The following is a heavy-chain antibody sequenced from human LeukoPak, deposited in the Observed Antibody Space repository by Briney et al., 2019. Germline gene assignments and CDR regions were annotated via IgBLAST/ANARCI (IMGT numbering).Heavy chain of an antibody. CDR1: GFTFNSYA. J-gene: IGHJ4*02. CDR2: ISGSGGST. CDR3: AKVSHAGSHYFDY. Sequence: GGSLRLSCAASGFTFNSYAMSWVRQAPGKGLEWVPAISGSGGSTYYADSVKGRFTISRDNSKNTLYLQMNSLRAEDTAVYYCAKVSHAGSHYFDYWGQGTLVTVSS. D-gene: IGHD1-26*01. V-gene: IGHV3-23*01.